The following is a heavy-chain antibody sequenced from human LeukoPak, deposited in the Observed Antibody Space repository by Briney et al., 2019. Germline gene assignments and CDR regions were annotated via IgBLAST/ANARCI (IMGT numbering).Heavy chain of an antibody. CDR1: GFTFSSYA. CDR3: AKDRRYYDSSGYPYYFDY. V-gene: IGHV3-23*01. Sequence: PGGSLRLSCAASGFTFSSYAMSWVRQAPGKGLEWVSAISGSGGSTYYADSVKGRFTISRDNSKITLYLQMNSLRAEDTAVYYCAKDRRYYDSSGYPYYFDYWGQGTLVTVSS. D-gene: IGHD3-22*01. J-gene: IGHJ4*02. CDR2: ISGSGGST.